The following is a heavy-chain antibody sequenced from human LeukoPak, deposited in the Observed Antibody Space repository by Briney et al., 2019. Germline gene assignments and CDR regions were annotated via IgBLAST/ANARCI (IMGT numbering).Heavy chain of an antibody. CDR1: GGSIGSGY. CDR3: AKYGNSGWVIDN. D-gene: IGHD6-19*01. Sequence: PSETLSLTCTVSGGSIGSGYWTWIRQPPGKGLEYIGYIYYTGGTNYNPSLESRGTISVDTSKNQFSLKLSSVTAADTALYFCAKYGNSGWVIDNWGQGTLVTVSS. CDR2: IYYTGGT. J-gene: IGHJ4*02. V-gene: IGHV4-59*08.